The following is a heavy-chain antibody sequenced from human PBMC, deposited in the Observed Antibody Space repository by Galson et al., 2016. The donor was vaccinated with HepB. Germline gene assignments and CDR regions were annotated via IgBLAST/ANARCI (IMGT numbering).Heavy chain of an antibody. J-gene: IGHJ4*02. Sequence: SLRLSCAASGFTFSTYAMGWVRQASGKGLEWVSAISNSGGITYYADSVKGRFTISRDNSKDTLYLRMNSLRVEDTALYYCVKEFVATGAVVGDYWGQGTLVSVSS. D-gene: IGHD2-21*01. V-gene: IGHV3-23*01. CDR2: ISNSGGIT. CDR1: GFTFSTYA. CDR3: VKEFVATGAVVGDY.